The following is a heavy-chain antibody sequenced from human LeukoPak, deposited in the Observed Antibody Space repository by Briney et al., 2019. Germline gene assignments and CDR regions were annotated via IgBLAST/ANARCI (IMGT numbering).Heavy chain of an antibody. Sequence: GGSLRLSCAASGFTFSSYGVHWVRQAPGKGLEWVAVISYDGSNKYYADSVKGRFTISRDNSKNTLYLQMNSLRAEDTAIYYCAKHPGWDSSSIDYWGQGTLVTVSS. CDR3: AKHPGWDSSSIDY. J-gene: IGHJ4*02. D-gene: IGHD6-6*01. V-gene: IGHV3-30*18. CDR2: ISYDGSNK. CDR1: GFTFSSYG.